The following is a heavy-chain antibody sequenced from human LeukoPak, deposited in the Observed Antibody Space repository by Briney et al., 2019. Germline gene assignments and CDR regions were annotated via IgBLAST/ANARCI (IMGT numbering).Heavy chain of an antibody. V-gene: IGHV4-38-2*02. D-gene: IGHD2-2*01. CDR3: ARIGSHCSGTSCYGDY. CDR1: GYSISSGYY. Sequence: SETLSLTCTVSGYSISSGYYWSWIRQPPGKGLEWIGEINHSGSTDYNPSLKSRATISVDTSKNQFSLRLNSVTAADTALYYCARIGSHCSGTSCYGDYWGQGDLVTVSS. CDR2: INHSGST. J-gene: IGHJ4*02.